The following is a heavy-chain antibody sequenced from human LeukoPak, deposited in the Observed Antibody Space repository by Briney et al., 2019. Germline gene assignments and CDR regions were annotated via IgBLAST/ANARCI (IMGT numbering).Heavy chain of an antibody. Sequence: GGSLRLSCAASGFTFSSYGMSWVRQAPGKGLEWVSAISGSGGSTYYAVSVKGRFTISRDNSKNTLYLQMNSLRAEDTAVYYCAKVSLWLQYYFDYWGQGTLVTVSS. V-gene: IGHV3-23*01. J-gene: IGHJ4*02. CDR3: AKVSLWLQYYFDY. D-gene: IGHD6-19*01. CDR2: ISGSGGST. CDR1: GFTFSSYG.